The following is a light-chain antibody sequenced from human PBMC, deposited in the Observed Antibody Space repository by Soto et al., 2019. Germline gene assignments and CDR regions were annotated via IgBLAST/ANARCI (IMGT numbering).Light chain of an antibody. CDR2: EVT. Sequence: QSVLTQPASVSGSPGQSITISCTGTSSDVGSYNLVSWYQQHPGKAPKVMIYEVTKRPSGVSDHFSGSKSGNTASLTISGLQAEDEADYYCCSYAGSGNVVFGGGTKLTVL. CDR1: SSDVGSYNL. CDR3: CSYAGSGNVV. V-gene: IGLV2-23*02. J-gene: IGLJ2*01.